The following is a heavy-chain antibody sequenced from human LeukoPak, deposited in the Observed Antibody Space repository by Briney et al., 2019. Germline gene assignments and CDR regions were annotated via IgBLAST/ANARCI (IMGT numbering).Heavy chain of an antibody. CDR1: GFTFSDYY. Sequence: GGSLRLSCAASGFTFSDYYMSWIRQAPGKGLEWVSFINSGGSSIYYVDSVKGRFTISRDNAKNSLYLQMSSLRAEDTAIYYCASNLAANYHFYYGIDVWGQGTTVTVSS. CDR3: ASNLAANYHFYYGIDV. V-gene: IGHV3-11*01. CDR2: INSGGSSI. J-gene: IGHJ6*02. D-gene: IGHD1-26*01.